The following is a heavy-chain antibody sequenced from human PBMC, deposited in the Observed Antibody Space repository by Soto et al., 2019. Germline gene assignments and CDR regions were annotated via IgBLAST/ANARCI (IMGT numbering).Heavy chain of an antibody. V-gene: IGHV4-59*01. CDR3: AREGGYSSSSIPFDY. CDR1: GGSISSYY. Sequence: SLSLTCTVSGGSISSYYWSWIRQPPGKGLEWIGYIYYSGSTNYNPSLKSRVTISVDTSKNQFSLKLSSVTAADTAVYYCAREGGYSSSSIPFDYWGQGTLVTVSS. J-gene: IGHJ4*02. D-gene: IGHD6-6*01. CDR2: IYYSGST.